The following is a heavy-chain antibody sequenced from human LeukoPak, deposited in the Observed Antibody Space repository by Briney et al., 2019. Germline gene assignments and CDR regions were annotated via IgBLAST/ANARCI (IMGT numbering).Heavy chain of an antibody. CDR1: GFTFSSYA. Sequence: GGSLRLSCAASGFTFSSYAMSWVRQAPGKGLEWVSAISGSGGSTYYADSVKGRFTISRDNPKNTLYLQMNSLRAEDTAVYYCAKDEGLVGATTFDYWGQGTLVTVSS. D-gene: IGHD1-26*01. V-gene: IGHV3-23*01. J-gene: IGHJ4*02. CDR2: ISGSGGST. CDR3: AKDEGLVGATTFDY.